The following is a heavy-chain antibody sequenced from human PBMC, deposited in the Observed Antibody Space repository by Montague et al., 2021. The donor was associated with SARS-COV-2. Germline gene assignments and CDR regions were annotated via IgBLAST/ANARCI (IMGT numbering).Heavy chain of an antibody. D-gene: IGHD6-19*01. CDR3: ARDPNSSGGNMGSF. J-gene: IGHJ4*01. CDR1: GFAFISSW. CDR2: MKYDGSEK. V-gene: IGHV3-7*01. Sequence: SLRLSCAASGFAFISSWMSWVRQSPGKGLEWVAIMKYDGSEKYYVDSVKGRFTISRDNARRSVFLQMNSLRAEDTAVYFCARDPNSSGGNMGSFWGRGTLVSVSS.